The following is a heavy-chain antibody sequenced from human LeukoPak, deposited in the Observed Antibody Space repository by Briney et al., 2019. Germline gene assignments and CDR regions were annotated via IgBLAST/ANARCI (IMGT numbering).Heavy chain of an antibody. CDR1: GGTFSSYA. CDR3: ATDLVRSDSSGYYPVPY. V-gene: IGHV1-69*13. J-gene: IGHJ4*02. D-gene: IGHD3-22*01. Sequence: SVKVSCTASGGTFSSYAISWVRQAPGQGLEWMGGIIPIFGTANYAQKFQGRVTITADESTSTAYMELSSLRSEDTAVYYCATDLVRSDSSGYYPVPYWGQGTLVTVSS. CDR2: IIPIFGTA.